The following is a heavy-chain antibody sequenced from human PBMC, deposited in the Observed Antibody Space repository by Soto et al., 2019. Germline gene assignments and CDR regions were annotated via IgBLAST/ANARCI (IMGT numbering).Heavy chain of an antibody. Sequence: EASGKVSCKASGYTFSSYGISWGRQAPGQRLEWMGWISAYNGNTNYAQKLQGRVTMTTDTSTSTAYMELRSLRSDDTAVYYCARDHAGGSGYYYYGMDVWGQGTTVTVSS. V-gene: IGHV1-18*01. D-gene: IGHD2-8*02. J-gene: IGHJ6*02. CDR3: ARDHAGGSGYYYYGMDV. CDR2: ISAYNGNT. CDR1: GYTFSSYG.